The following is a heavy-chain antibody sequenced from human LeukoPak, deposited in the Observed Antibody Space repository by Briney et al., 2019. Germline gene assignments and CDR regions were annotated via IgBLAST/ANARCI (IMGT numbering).Heavy chain of an antibody. Sequence: GASVKVSCKASGYTFTSYYMHWVRQAPGQGLEWMGIINPSGSSTSYAQKFQGRVTMTRDTSTSTVYMELSSLRSEDTAVYYCARDKRAGVWYSSGWYEYYFDYWGQGTLVTVSS. CDR1: GYTFTSYY. J-gene: IGHJ4*02. D-gene: IGHD6-19*01. CDR3: ARDKRAGVWYSSGWYEYYFDY. CDR2: INPSGSST. V-gene: IGHV1-46*01.